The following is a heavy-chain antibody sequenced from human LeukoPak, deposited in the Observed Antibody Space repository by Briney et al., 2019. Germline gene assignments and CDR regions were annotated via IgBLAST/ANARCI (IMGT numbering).Heavy chain of an antibody. J-gene: IGHJ5*02. CDR3: AREAMTTSKGVLDP. Sequence: ASVKVSCKASGYTFTGYYMHWVRQAPGQGLEWMGWINPNCGGTNYAQKFQGRVTMTRDTSISTAYMELSRLRSDDTAVYYCAREAMTTSKGVLDPWGQGTLVTVSS. CDR2: INPNCGGT. D-gene: IGHD4-4*01. CDR1: GYTFTGYY. V-gene: IGHV1-2*02.